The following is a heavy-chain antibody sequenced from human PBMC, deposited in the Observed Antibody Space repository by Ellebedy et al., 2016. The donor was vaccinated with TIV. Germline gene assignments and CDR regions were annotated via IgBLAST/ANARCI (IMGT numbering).Heavy chain of an antibody. Sequence: SETLSLTCTVSGGSISGSSYYWGWIRQPPGKGLEWIGNIFDSGSTYYNPSLKSRVIISVETSKNQFSLKLSSVTAADTAVYYCARSLLIFSFDKCYFDLWGRGTLVTVSS. J-gene: IGHJ2*01. CDR2: IFDSGST. V-gene: IGHV4-39*01. CDR3: ARSLLIFSFDKCYFDL. D-gene: IGHD2-8*01. CDR1: GGSISGSSYY.